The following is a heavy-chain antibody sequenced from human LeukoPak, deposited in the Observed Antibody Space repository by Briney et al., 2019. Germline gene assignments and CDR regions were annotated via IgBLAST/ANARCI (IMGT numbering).Heavy chain of an antibody. CDR3: AKKGTGTIPPFDY. D-gene: IGHD1-7*01. CDR2: IYHSGST. CDR1: GGSISSSNW. J-gene: IGHJ4*02. V-gene: IGHV4-4*02. Sequence: SETLSLTCAVSGGSISSSNWWNWVRQPPGKGLEWIGEIYHSGSTNYNPSLKSRVTISVDTSKNQCSLGLSSVTAADTAVYYCAKKGTGTIPPFDYWGQGTLVTVSS.